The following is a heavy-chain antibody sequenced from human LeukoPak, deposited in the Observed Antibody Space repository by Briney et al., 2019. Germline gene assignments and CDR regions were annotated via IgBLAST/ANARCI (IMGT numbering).Heavy chain of an antibody. D-gene: IGHD3-22*01. Sequence: ASVKVSCKASGYTFTSYGISWVRQAPGQGLEWMGWISAYNGNTNYAQKLQGRVTITADKSTSTAYMELSSLRSEDMAVYYCARDSYDSSGYYPAESDYWGQGTLVTVSS. CDR1: GYTFTSYG. CDR2: ISAYNGNT. V-gene: IGHV1-18*03. CDR3: ARDSYDSSGYYPAESDY. J-gene: IGHJ4*02.